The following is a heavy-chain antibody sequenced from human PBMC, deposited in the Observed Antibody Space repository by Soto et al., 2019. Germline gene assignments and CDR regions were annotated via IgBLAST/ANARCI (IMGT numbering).Heavy chain of an antibody. CDR3: ARDGVDIVVVPAAPGGYYYYYMDV. CDR1: GFTFSSYG. V-gene: IGHV3-33*01. J-gene: IGHJ6*03. D-gene: IGHD2-2*01. Sequence: QVQLVESGGGVVQPGRSLRLSCAASGFTFSSYGMHWVRQAPGKGLEWVAVIWYDGSNKYYADSVKGRFTISRDNSKNTLYLKMNIQRVEDTAVYYSARDGVDIVVVPAAPGGYYYYYMDVWGKGTTVTVSS. CDR2: IWYDGSNK.